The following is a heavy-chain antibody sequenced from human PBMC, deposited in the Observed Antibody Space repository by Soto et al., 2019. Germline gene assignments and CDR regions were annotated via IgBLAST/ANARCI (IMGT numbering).Heavy chain of an antibody. CDR3: ARGSEAWFDT. Sequence: PSRALSLTWTVSEDSISSYFWSLIRQPPGKRLEWIGYVYSTEITNYNPSLKSRVAMSIDTSKNQFSLKVRSVTAADTAVYYCARGSEAWFDTWGQGTMGTVS. J-gene: IGHJ5*02. V-gene: IGHV4-59*01. CDR1: EDSISSYF. CDR2: VYSTEIT.